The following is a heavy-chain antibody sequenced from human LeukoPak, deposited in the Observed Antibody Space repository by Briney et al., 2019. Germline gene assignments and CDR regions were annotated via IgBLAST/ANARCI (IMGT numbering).Heavy chain of an antibody. D-gene: IGHD3-22*01. Sequence: PGGSLRLSCAASGFTLRNYAMSWVRQAPGKGLEWVSAISGHGESTYSADSVKGRFTISRDNPKNTVYLQMNSLRVEDTAVYYCAKLRDYFDSSGNFDYWGQGTLVTVSS. CDR3: AKLRDYFDSSGNFDY. V-gene: IGHV3-23*01. CDR1: GFTLRNYA. J-gene: IGHJ4*02. CDR2: ISGHGEST.